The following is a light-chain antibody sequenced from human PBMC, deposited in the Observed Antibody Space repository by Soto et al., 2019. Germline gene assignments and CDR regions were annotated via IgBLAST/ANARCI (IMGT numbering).Light chain of an antibody. CDR3: QQYNNWPWT. V-gene: IGKV3-15*01. CDR2: GAS. Sequence: EIVMTQSPVTLSVSPGGRATLSCRASQSLSDTLAWYQQKPGQAPRLLIHGASTRAPGFPARFSGSGSGTDFTLTISSLQSEDFAVYYCQQYNNWPWTFGQGTKVEIK. J-gene: IGKJ1*01. CDR1: QSLSDT.